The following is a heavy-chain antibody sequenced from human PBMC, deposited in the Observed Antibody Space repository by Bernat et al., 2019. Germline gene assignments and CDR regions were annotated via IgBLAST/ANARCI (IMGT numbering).Heavy chain of an antibody. CDR2: IYSAGNT. CDR1: GFTVTTNS. Sequence: EVQLVETGGGLIQPGESLRLSCAASGFTVTTNSVYWVRQAPGKGLECVSVIYSAGNTYYADSVEGRFSISKDNAKNTVYLQMNNLSAEDTAVYYCGRHPTSGFSWGQGTLVTVSS. D-gene: IGHD2/OR15-2a*01. V-gene: IGHV3-53*02. CDR3: GRHPTSGFS. J-gene: IGHJ5*02.